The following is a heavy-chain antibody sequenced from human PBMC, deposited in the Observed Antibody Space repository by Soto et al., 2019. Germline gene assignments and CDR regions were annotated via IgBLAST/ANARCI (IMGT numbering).Heavy chain of an antibody. CDR3: ASSFGDGAYYFDY. V-gene: IGHV4-59*01. J-gene: IGHJ4*02. CDR1: SGSISSYY. D-gene: IGHD1-26*01. CDR2: IYYSGST. Sequence: SDTLSLTCTVSSGSISSYYWSWIRQPPGKGLEWIGYIYYSGSTSYNPSLKSRVTISVDTSKNHFSLQLSSVTAADTAVYYCASSFGDGAYYFDYWGQGALVTVSS.